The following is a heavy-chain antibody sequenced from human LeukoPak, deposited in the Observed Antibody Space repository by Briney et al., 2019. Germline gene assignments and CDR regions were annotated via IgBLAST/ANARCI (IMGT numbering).Heavy chain of an antibody. V-gene: IGHV1-24*01. CDR3: ATGVRMDNWDDEYLGFPTYFDF. CDR2: FDPEDGET. D-gene: IGHD1-1*01. CDR1: GYTLTDVS. J-gene: IGHJ4*02. Sequence: ASVKVSCKVSGYTLTDVSIHWVRQAPGKGLEWMGGFDPEDGETIYTQKFQGRVITTEDTSTDTDYMELSSLRSDDTAVYYCATGVRMDNWDDEYLGFPTYFDFWGQGTLVTVSS.